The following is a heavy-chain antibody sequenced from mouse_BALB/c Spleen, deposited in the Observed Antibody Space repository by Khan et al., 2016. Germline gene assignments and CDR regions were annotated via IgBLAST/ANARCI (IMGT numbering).Heavy chain of an antibody. J-gene: IGHJ4*01. Sequence: QVQLQQSGAELVRPGTSVKVSCKASGYAFTNYLLEWVKQRPGQGLEWIGVINPGSGGTNYNEKFKGKATLTADKSSSTAYMQLSSLTSDDSAVYFCARYDGNYYAMDDWGQGTSVTVSS. CDR1: GYAFTNYL. CDR3: ARYDGNYYAMDD. V-gene: IGHV1-54*01. CDR2: INPGSGGT. D-gene: IGHD2-3*01.